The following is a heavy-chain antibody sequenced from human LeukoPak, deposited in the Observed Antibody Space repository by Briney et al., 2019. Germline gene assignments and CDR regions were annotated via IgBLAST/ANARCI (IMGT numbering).Heavy chain of an antibody. CDR2: ISSSGSTI. D-gene: IGHD6-19*01. CDR3: ARGGAVAGNNY. CDR1: GFTFSSYE. J-gene: IGHJ4*02. V-gene: IGHV3-48*03. Sequence: PGGTLRLSCAASGFTFSSYEMNWVRQAPGKGLEWVSYISSSGSTIYYADSVKGRFTISRDNAKNSLYLQMNSLRAEDTAVYYCARGGAVAGNNYWGQGTLVTVSS.